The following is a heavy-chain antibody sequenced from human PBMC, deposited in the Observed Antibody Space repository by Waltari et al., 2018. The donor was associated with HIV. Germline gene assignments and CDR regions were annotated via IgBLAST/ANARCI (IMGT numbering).Heavy chain of an antibody. V-gene: IGHV4-34*01. D-gene: IGHD3-16*01. CDR1: GGSFSGYS. Sequence: QVQLQQWGAGLLKPSETLSLTCAVYGGSFSGYSWSWIRQPPGKGLEWIGEINHSGSTNYNPSLKSRVTISVDTSKNQFSLKLSSVTAADTAVYYCARPIGKYDYVWANAFDIWGQGTMVTVSS. CDR3: ARPIGKYDYVWANAFDI. CDR2: INHSGST. J-gene: IGHJ3*02.